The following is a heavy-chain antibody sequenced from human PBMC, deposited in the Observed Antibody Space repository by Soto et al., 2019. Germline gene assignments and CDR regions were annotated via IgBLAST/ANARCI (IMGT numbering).Heavy chain of an antibody. CDR2: LYSSGRT. Sequence: SEPLSPTCTVSGGSISSSSSYWGWIRQPPGKGLEWIGSLYSSGRTYYNPSLKSRATISVDTTKNRFSLKLSSVTAAYTAVYYGARRDSSLADGFDPWGQGTLVTVSS. V-gene: IGHV4-39*01. J-gene: IGHJ5*02. CDR1: GGSISSSSSY. CDR3: ARRDSSLADGFDP.